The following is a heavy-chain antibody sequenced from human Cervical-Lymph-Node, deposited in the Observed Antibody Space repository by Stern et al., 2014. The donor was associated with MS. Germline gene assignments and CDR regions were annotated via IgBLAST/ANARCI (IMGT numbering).Heavy chain of an antibody. V-gene: IGHV4-61*02. CDR3: ARALARWLENDYYSYYGMDV. D-gene: IGHD5-24*01. Sequence: VQLQESGPGLVKPSQTLSLTCSVSGGSMRSGTYFWSWMRQPAGKELEWIGHIYTTGNNIYNPPLKCSVPITMDKSKSLFSLNLTSGTAADTAVYYCARALARWLENDYYSYYGMDVWGPGTTVTVSS. CDR1: GGSMRSGTYF. CDR2: IYTTGNN. J-gene: IGHJ6*02.